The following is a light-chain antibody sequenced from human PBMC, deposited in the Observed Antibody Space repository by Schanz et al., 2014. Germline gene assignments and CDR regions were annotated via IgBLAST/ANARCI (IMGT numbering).Light chain of an antibody. V-gene: IGKV3D-15*01. CDR3: QQYEDWPPS. J-gene: IGKJ5*01. CDR1: QSVGSY. Sequence: EIVLTQSPVTLSLSPGERATLSCRTSQSVGSYLAWYQQKYGQAPRLLIYGAFSRATGIPDRFSGSGSGTEFTLTISSLQSEDVAVYYCQQYEDWPPSFGRGTRLEIK. CDR2: GAF.